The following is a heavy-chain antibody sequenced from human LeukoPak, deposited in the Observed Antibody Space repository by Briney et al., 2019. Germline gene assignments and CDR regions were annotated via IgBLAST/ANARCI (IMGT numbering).Heavy chain of an antibody. CDR3: ARVPYCSSTSCYRRYMDV. Sequence: ASVKVSCKASGCTFTSYDINWVRQATGQGLEWMGWMNPNSGNTGYAQKFQGRVTMTRNTSISTAYMELSSLRSEDTAVYYCARVPYCSSTSCYRRYMDVWGKGTTVTVSS. V-gene: IGHV1-8*01. J-gene: IGHJ6*03. CDR1: GCTFTSYD. CDR2: MNPNSGNT. D-gene: IGHD2-2*01.